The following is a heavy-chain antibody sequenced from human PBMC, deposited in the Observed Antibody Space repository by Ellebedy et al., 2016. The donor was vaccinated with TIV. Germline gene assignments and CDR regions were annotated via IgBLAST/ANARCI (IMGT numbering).Heavy chain of an antibody. D-gene: IGHD5-18*01. CDR1: GGSISSYY. V-gene: IGHV4-59*01. Sequence: SETLSLTCTVSGGSISSYYWSWIRQPPGKGLEWIGYIYYSGSTNYNPSLKSRVTISVDTSKNQFSLKLSYVTAADTAVYYCARGRGYSYFIDYWGQGTLVTVSS. CDR2: IYYSGST. CDR3: ARGRGYSYFIDY. J-gene: IGHJ4*02.